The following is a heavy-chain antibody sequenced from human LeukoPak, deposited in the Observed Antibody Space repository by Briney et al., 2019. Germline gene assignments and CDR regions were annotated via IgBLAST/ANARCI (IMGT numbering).Heavy chain of an antibody. D-gene: IGHD6-13*01. CDR3: ARCGQHLFDF. J-gene: IGHJ4*02. V-gene: IGHV3-48*03. Sequence: SGGSLRLSCAASGFTFSSSEMNWVRQAPGKGLEWVSYISSSGGTISYADSVKGRFTISRDNAKNSLYLQMNSLRAEDTAIYYCARCGQHLFDFWGQGTLVTVSS. CDR2: ISSSGGTI. CDR1: GFTFSSSE.